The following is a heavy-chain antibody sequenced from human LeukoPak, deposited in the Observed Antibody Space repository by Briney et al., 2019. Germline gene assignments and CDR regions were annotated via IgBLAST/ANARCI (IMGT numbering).Heavy chain of an antibody. Sequence: PGGSLRLSCAASGFTFSSYWMSWVRQAPGKGLEWVANIKQDGSEKYYVDSVKGRFTISRDNAKNSLYLQMNSLRAEDTAVYYCANVGGGYIVDYWGQGTLVTVSS. J-gene: IGHJ4*02. V-gene: IGHV3-7*01. CDR3: ANVGGGYIVDY. CDR1: GFTFSSYW. CDR2: IKQDGSEK. D-gene: IGHD3-10*02.